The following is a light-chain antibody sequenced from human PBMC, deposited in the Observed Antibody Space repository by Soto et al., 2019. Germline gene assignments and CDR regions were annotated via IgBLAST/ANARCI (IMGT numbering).Light chain of an antibody. J-gene: IGKJ5*01. CDR1: QRVSSY. V-gene: IGKV3-11*01. CDR3: QQRSNWRPEIT. CDR2: DAS. Sequence: MLMRRAPSTLSVSPGERATLSCRASQRVSSYFAWYQHKPFQAPRLLIYDASNRATGVPARFSGSGSGTDFTLTVSSLEPEDFALYSCQQRSNWRPEITFGQGTRLEIK.